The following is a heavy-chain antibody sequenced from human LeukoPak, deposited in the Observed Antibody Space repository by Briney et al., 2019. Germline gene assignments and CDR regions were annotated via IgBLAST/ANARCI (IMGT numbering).Heavy chain of an antibody. CDR3: ARTDRDIVVVPAAINWFDP. V-gene: IGHV3-21*01. J-gene: IGHJ5*02. CDR1: GFTFSSYS. Sequence: PGGSLRLSCAASGFTFSSYSMNWVRQAPGKGLEWVSSISSSSSYIYYADSVKGRFTISRDNAKNSLYLQMNSLRAEDTAVYYCARTDRDIVVVPAAINWFDPWGQGTLVTVSS. CDR2: ISSSSSYI. D-gene: IGHD2-2*01.